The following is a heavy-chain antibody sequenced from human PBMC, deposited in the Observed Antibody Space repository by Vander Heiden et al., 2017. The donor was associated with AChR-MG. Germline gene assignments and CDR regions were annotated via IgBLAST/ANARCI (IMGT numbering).Heavy chain of an antibody. D-gene: IGHD4-17*01. V-gene: IGHV3-30*18. CDR1: GFTFSNSG. CDR3: AKADGNYFDY. CDR2: MSYDGSNT. Sequence: QVQLVGFGGGVVQPGRSLRLSCVASGFTFSNSGMHWVRQAPGKGLEWVAVMSYDGSNTYYADSVKGRFTISRDNSKNTLYLQMNSLRAEDTAVYYCAKADGNYFDYWGQGTLVTVSS. J-gene: IGHJ4*02.